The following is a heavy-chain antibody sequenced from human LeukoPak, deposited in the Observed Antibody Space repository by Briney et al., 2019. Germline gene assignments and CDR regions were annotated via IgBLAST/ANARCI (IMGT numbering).Heavy chain of an antibody. V-gene: IGHV3-48*03. CDR1: GFSFSSYE. J-gene: IGHJ4*02. CDR3: ARDTLGEGEDANYAVYYFDY. CDR2: ISASGTLT. D-gene: IGHD4/OR15-4a*01. Sequence: PGGSLRLSCAASGFSFSSYEMNWVRQAPGKVLEWISYISASGTLTHYADSVEGRFTISRDNVKNSLYLQMNSLRGEDTAVYYCARDTLGEGEDANYAVYYFDYWGQGSVVTVSS.